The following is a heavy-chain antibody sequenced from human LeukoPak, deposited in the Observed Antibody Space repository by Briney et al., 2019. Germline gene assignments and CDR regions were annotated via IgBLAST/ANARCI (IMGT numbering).Heavy chain of an antibody. Sequence: GGSLRLSCAASGFTFSSYWMSWVRQAPGKGLEWVANIKRDGSEKYYVDSVKGRFTISRDNAKNSLYLQMNSLRAEEAAVYYCARGYGDSIHFDYWDQGTLVTVSS. D-gene: IGHD4-17*01. CDR1: GFTFSSYW. CDR3: ARGYGDSIHFDY. J-gene: IGHJ4*02. V-gene: IGHV3-7*04. CDR2: IKRDGSEK.